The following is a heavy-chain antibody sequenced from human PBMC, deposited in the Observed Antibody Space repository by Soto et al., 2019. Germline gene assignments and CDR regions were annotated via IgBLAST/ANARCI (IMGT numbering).Heavy chain of an antibody. CDR1: GFTFSSYA. CDR3: AKDRFLFWSGYSYAFDI. V-gene: IGHV3-23*01. J-gene: IGHJ3*02. CDR2: ISGSGGST. Sequence: PGGSLRLSCAASGFTFSSYAMSWVRQAPGKGLEWVSAISGSGGSTYYADSVKGRFTISRDNSKNTLYLQMNSLRAEDTAVYYCAKDRFLFWSGYSYAFDIWGQGTLVTVSS. D-gene: IGHD3-3*01.